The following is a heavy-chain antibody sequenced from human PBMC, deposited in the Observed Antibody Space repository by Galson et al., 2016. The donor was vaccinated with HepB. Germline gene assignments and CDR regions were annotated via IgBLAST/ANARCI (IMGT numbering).Heavy chain of an antibody. CDR2: INCSGTT. Sequence: SETLSLTCAVSGVGVSGYYWSWIRQSPGKGLEWIGEINCSGTTNHNPSLKSRVTLSLDTTKYQLSLNLSSVTATDTAMYYCARGSYGSGNYYKPKHFHPWGQGTLVTVSS. D-gene: IGHD3-10*01. V-gene: IGHV4-34*01. CDR1: GVGVSGYY. CDR3: ARGSYGSGNYYKPKHFHP. J-gene: IGHJ1*01.